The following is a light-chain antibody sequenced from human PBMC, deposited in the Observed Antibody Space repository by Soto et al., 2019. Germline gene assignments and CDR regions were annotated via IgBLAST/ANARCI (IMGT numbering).Light chain of an antibody. Sequence: EIVMTQSPATLSVSPGEGATLSCRPSQSVDKDLAWYRQKPGQAPSLLVYDASTRATGVPARFSGSGSGTEFTLNIPSLQSEDFAVYFCHQYNKWPRTFGRGTKVEI. CDR2: DAS. CDR1: QSVDKD. V-gene: IGKV3-15*01. J-gene: IGKJ1*01. CDR3: HQYNKWPRT.